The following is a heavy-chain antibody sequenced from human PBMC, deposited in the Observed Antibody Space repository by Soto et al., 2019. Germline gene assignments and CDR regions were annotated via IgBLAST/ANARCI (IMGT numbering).Heavy chain of an antibody. CDR1: GFTFSSYG. Sequence: QVQLVESGGGVVQPGRSLRLSCAASGFTFSSYGMHWVRQAPGKGLEWVAVIWYDGSNKYYADSVKGRFTISRDNSKNTLYLQMNSMRAEDTAVYYCARDREITFGGVIAYSWFDPWGQGTLVTVSS. V-gene: IGHV3-33*01. D-gene: IGHD3-16*02. J-gene: IGHJ5*02. CDR2: IWYDGSNK. CDR3: ARDREITFGGVIAYSWFDP.